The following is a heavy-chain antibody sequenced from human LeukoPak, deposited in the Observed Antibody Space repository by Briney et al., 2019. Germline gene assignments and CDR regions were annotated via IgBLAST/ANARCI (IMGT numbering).Heavy chain of an antibody. D-gene: IGHD1-7*01. Sequence: GGSLKLSCAASGFTFSGSPMHWVRHSSGKGLEWVGRIRSKVHSYATSYAASIMGRFTISRDDSKNTAYLQMNSLQTEDTAVYYCTRGGNYVENALDIWGQGTVVTVYS. CDR1: GFTFSGSP. V-gene: IGHV3-73*01. J-gene: IGHJ3*02. CDR3: TRGGNYVENALDI. CDR2: IRSKVHSYAT.